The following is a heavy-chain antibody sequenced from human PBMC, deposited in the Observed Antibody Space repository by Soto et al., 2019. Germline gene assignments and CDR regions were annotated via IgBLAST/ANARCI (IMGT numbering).Heavy chain of an antibody. V-gene: IGHV1-8*01. CDR2: MNPSNGNA. Sequence: ASVKVSCKASGDSFTKYDISWVRQATGQGLEWMGWMNPSNGNAGYAQNFRGRVTMTRNTSISTAYMELSGLKYEDTAVYYCARRKERSGPHYFGYWGQGTLVTVSS. J-gene: IGHJ4*02. CDR3: ARRKERSGPHYFGY. D-gene: IGHD6-25*01. CDR1: GDSFTKYD.